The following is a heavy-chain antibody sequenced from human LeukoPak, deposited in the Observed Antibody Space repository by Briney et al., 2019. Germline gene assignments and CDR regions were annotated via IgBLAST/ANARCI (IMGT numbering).Heavy chain of an antibody. CDR2: ISYDGSNK. Sequence: QPGRSLRLSCAASGFTFSSYAMHWVRQAPGKGLEWVAVISYDGSNKYYADSVKGRFTISRDNSKNTLYLQMNSLRAEDTAVYYCARDSAAAGTWPLLDVWGQGTTVTVSS. J-gene: IGHJ6*02. V-gene: IGHV3-30*04. D-gene: IGHD6-13*01. CDR3: ARDSAAAGTWPLLDV. CDR1: GFTFSSYA.